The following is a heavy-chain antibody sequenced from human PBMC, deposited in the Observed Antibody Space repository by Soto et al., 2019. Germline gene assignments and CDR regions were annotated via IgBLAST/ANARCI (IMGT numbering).Heavy chain of an antibody. D-gene: IGHD3-10*01. CDR1: GFTFSSYA. V-gene: IGHV3-30-3*01. Sequence: QVQLVESGGGVVQPGRSLRLSCAASGFTFSSYAMHWVRQAPGKGLEWVAVISYDGSNKYYADSVKGRFTISRDSSKNTLYLQMNSLRADDTAVYYCAREGTGMDVWGQGTTVTVSS. CDR2: ISYDGSNK. J-gene: IGHJ6*02. CDR3: AREGTGMDV.